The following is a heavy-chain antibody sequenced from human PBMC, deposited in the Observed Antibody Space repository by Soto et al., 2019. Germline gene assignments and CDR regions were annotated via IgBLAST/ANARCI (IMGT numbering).Heavy chain of an antibody. CDR1: GFTFSSYA. CDR3: AKDGMGYCSGGSCYFVDY. CDR2: ISGSGGST. V-gene: IGHV3-23*01. D-gene: IGHD2-15*01. Sequence: GGSLRLSCAASGFTFSSYAMSWVRQAPGKGLEWVSAISGSGGSTYYADSVKGRFTISRDNSKNTLYLQMNSLRAEDTAVYYCAKDGMGYCSGGSCYFVDYWGQGXLVTISS. J-gene: IGHJ4*02.